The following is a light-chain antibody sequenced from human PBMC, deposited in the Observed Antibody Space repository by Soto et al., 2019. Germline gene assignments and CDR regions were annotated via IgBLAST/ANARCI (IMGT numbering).Light chain of an antibody. CDR2: GAS. Sequence: EIVLTQSPGTLSLSPGERATLSCRASQSVSSNLAWYQQKPGQAPRLIIYGASTRANGIPARFSGSGSGTEFTLTISSLQSEDFAFYYCQQYNTWHPITFGQGTRLEIK. CDR3: QQYNTWHPIT. CDR1: QSVSSN. V-gene: IGKV3-15*01. J-gene: IGKJ5*01.